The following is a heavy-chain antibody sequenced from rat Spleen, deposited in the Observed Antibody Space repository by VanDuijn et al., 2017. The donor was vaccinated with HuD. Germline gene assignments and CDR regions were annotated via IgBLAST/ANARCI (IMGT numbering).Heavy chain of an antibody. CDR2: IIYDGSST. CDR1: GFTFSAYA. Sequence: EVQLVESGGGLVQPGRSLKLSCAASGFTFSAYAMAWVRQAPKKGLEWVATIIYDGSSTYYRDSVKGRFTISRDNAKSTLYLQMDSLRSEDTATYYRARRSYYPHYFDYWGQGVMVTVSS. D-gene: IGHD1-7*01. J-gene: IGHJ2*01. V-gene: IGHV5-17*01. CDR3: ARRSYYPHYFDY.